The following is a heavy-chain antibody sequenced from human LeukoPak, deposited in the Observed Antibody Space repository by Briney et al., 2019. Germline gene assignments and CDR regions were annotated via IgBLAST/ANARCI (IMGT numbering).Heavy chain of an antibody. V-gene: IGHV3-7*01. D-gene: IGHD4-17*01. J-gene: IGHJ4*02. CDR3: ASQRRIGDYGLIDY. CDR1: GFTFSSYW. CDR2: IKQDGSEK. Sequence: GGSLRLSCAASGFTFSSYWMSWVRQAPGKGLEWVANIKQDGSEKYYVDSVKGRFTISRDNAKNSLYLQMNSLRAEDTAVYYCASQRRIGDYGLIDYWGQGTLVTVSS.